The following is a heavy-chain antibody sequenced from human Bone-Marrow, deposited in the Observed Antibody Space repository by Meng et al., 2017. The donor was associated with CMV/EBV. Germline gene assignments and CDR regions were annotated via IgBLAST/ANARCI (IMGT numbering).Heavy chain of an antibody. CDR2: IYHSGST. CDR1: GYSISSGYY. V-gene: IGHV4-38-2*02. D-gene: IGHD6-6*01. J-gene: IGHJ4*02. CDR3: AKGSSSPYYFDY. Sequence: SETLSLTCTVSGYSISSGYYWGWIRQPPGKGLEWIGSIYHSGSTYYNPSLKSRVTISVDTSKNQFSLKLSSVTAADTAVYYCAKGSSSPYYFDYGGQGTLVTVSS.